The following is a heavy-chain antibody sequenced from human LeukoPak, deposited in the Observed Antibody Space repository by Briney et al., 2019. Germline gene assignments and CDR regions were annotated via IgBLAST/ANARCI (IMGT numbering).Heavy chain of an antibody. D-gene: IGHD5-18*01. V-gene: IGHV3-30*02. CDR1: GFTFSNYG. CDR3: AKDPTMVTYYFDY. CDR2: IRYDGSEK. J-gene: IGHJ4*02. Sequence: GGSLRLSCAASGFTFSNYGVRWARQAPGKGLEWVAFIRYDGSEKYYADSVKGRFTFSRDNSKDTLYLQMNSLRVEDTAVYYCAKDPTMVTYYFDYWGQGTLVTVSS.